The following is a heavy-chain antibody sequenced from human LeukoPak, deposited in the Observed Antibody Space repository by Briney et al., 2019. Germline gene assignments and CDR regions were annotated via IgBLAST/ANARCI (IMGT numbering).Heavy chain of an antibody. CDR1: GFTFSSYG. CDR3: AKDLARIAAAGTNY. D-gene: IGHD6-13*01. Sequence: GGSLRLSCAASGFTFSSYGMHWVRQAPGKGLEWVAVISYDGSNKYYADSVKGRFTISRDNSKDTLYLQMNSLRAEDTAVYYCAKDLARIAAAGTNYWGQGTLVTVSS. CDR2: ISYDGSNK. V-gene: IGHV3-30*18. J-gene: IGHJ4*02.